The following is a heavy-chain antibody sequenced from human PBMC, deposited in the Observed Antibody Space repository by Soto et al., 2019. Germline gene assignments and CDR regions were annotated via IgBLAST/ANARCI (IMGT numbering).Heavy chain of an antibody. CDR1: GFTFSKYN. D-gene: IGHD6-6*01. J-gene: IGHJ3*01. CDR3: ARDFTRPPAAFDL. CDR2: ISSSSTYI. Sequence: EVQLVESGGGLVKRGGSLRLSCAASGFTFSKYNMNWVRQAPGKGLEWVSSISSSSTYIYYADSVQGRFTISRDNAKNSLYLQMNSLRAEDTAVYYCARDFTRPPAAFDLWGQGTMVTVSS. V-gene: IGHV3-21*01.